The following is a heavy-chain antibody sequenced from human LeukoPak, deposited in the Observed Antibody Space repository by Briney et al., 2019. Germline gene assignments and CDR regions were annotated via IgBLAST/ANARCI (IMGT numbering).Heavy chain of an antibody. J-gene: IGHJ4*02. V-gene: IGHV3-48*03. CDR2: ISSSGSTI. D-gene: IGHD5-18*01. CDR1: GFTFSSYV. CDR3: ARDSGYSYGYGRYFDY. Sequence: GGSLRLSCAASGFTFSSYVMNWVRQAPGKGLEWVSYISSSGSTIYYADSVKGRFTISRDNAKNSLYLQMNSLRAEDTAVYYCARDSGYSYGYGRYFDYWGQGTLVTVSS.